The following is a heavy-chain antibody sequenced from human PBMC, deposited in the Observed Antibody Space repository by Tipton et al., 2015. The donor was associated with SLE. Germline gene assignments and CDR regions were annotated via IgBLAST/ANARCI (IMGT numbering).Heavy chain of an antibody. CDR2: ISSVGGSM. D-gene: IGHD2-21*01. J-gene: IGHJ6*02. V-gene: IGHV3-48*03. CDR3: ARVIVPYYYGMDV. Sequence: SLRLSCAASGFTFSSHEMSWVRQAPGMGLEWISYISSVGGSMYYADSVKGRFTISRDNSKNTLYLQMNSLRAEDTAVYYCARVIVPYYYGMDVWGQGTTVTVSS. CDR1: GFTFSSHE.